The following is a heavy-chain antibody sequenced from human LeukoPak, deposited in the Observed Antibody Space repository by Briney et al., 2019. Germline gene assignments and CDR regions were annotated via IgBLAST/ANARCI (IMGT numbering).Heavy chain of an antibody. D-gene: IGHD2-15*01. V-gene: IGHV3-23*01. CDR1: GFTFTTYA. CDR3: AKASAGTCSGARCYYFDS. Sequence: PGGSLRLSCAASGFTFTTYAMSWVRQTPGKGLEWVSTFSGSVDTTYHADSAKGRFTISRDNSKNTVYLQMNSLRAEDTAVYYCAKASAGTCSGARCYYFDSWGQGTPVTVSS. CDR2: FSGSVDTT. J-gene: IGHJ4*02.